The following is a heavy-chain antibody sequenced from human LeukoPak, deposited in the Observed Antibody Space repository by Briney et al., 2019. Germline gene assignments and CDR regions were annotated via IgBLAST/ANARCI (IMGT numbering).Heavy chain of an antibody. CDR3: ARELSYDGSGGGLDY. V-gene: IGHV1-69*01. Sequence: SVKVSCKASGGTFSSYAISWVRQAPGRGLEWMGGIIPIFGTANYAQKFQGRVTITADESTSTAYMELSSLRSEDTAVYYCARELSYDGSGGGLDYWGQGTLVTVSS. CDR1: GGTFSSYA. J-gene: IGHJ4*02. CDR2: IIPIFGTA. D-gene: IGHD2/OR15-2a*01.